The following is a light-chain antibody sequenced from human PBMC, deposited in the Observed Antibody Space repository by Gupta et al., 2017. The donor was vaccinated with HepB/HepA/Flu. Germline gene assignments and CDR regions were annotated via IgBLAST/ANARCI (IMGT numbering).Light chain of an antibody. V-gene: IGKV3-20*01. CDR2: GAS. J-gene: IGKJ2*01. CDR1: QSVSNSY. CDR3: QQYGSSPPYT. Sequence: EFVLTQSPCTLSLSPGERATLSCRASQSVSNSYLAGYQQKPGQAPRLLIYGASSRATGIPDRFSGSGSATDVTLTISRREPEDVAVYYCQQYGSSPPYTFGQGTKLEIK.